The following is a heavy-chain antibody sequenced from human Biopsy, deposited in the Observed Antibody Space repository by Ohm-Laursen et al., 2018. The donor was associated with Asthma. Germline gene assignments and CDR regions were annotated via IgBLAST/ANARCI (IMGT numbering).Heavy chain of an antibody. CDR1: GGSVSTGSYY. CDR2: ISYTGSD. J-gene: IGHJ6*02. Sequence: SVTLSLTCTVSGGSVSTGSYYWSWIRQPPGKGLEWLGYISYTGSDNYNPSLKSRVTISVDTSKNQFSLRLNSVTAADTAVYYCARGPNYHGAGRAPIGMDVWGQGTTVTVSS. D-gene: IGHD3-10*01. V-gene: IGHV4-61*01. CDR3: ARGPNYHGAGRAPIGMDV.